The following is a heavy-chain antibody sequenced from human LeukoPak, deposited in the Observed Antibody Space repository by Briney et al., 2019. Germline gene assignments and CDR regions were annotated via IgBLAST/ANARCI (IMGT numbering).Heavy chain of an antibody. D-gene: IGHD4-17*01. J-gene: IGHJ4*02. Sequence: SETLSLTCTVSGGSISSYYWSWIRQPPGKGLEWIGYIYYSGSTNYNPSLKSRGTISVDTSKNQFSLKLSSVTAADTAVYYCARSYGDRHGIFYYFDYWGQGTLVTVSS. CDR2: IYYSGST. CDR3: ARSYGDRHGIFYYFDY. CDR1: GGSISSYY. V-gene: IGHV4-59*01.